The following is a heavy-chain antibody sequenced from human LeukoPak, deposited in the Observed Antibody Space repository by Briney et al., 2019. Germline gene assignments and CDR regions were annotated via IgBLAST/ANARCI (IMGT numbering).Heavy chain of an antibody. Sequence: SQTLSLTCTVSGGSISSYYWSWIRHPPPKGREWIGYIYYSGSTNYNPSLKSRVTISVDTSKNQFTLKLSSVTAADTAVYYCAAHLGLIEFLAFDYRGQGTLVTVSS. J-gene: IGHJ4*02. CDR3: AAHLGLIEFLAFDY. CDR2: IYYSGST. CDR1: GGSISSYY. V-gene: IGHV4-59*01. D-gene: IGHD2-21*01.